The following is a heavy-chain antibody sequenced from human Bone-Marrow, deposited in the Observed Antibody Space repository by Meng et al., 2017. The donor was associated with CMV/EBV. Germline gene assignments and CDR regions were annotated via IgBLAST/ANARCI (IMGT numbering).Heavy chain of an antibody. V-gene: IGHV4-30-4*08. D-gene: IGHD6-6*01. J-gene: IGHJ5*02. CDR1: GGSISSGDYY. CDR2: IYYSGST. CDR3: ASYSSSYQYNWFDP. Sequence: SGGSISSGDYYWSWIRQPPGKGLEWIGYIYYSGSTYYNPYLKSRVTISVDTSKNQFSLKLSSVTAADTAVYYCASYSSSYQYNWFDPWGQGTLVTVSS.